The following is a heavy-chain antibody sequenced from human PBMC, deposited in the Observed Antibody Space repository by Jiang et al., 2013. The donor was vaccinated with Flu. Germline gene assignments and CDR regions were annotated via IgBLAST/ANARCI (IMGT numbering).Heavy chain of an antibody. CDR3: ARDVPPSPYDYYGLDI. Sequence: SGAEVKKPGSSVKVSCKASGGTFSSYAISWVRQAPGQGLEWMGGIIPIFGTANYAQKFQGRVTITRNSSINTFYMELSSLDSEDTAVYYCARDVPPSPYDYYGLDIWGQGTTVTVSS. J-gene: IGHJ6*02. CDR2: IIPIFGTA. V-gene: IGHV1-69*05. CDR1: GGTFSSYA.